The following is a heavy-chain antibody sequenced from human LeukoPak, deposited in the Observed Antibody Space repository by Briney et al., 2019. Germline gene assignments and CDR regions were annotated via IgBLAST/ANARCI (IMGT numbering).Heavy chain of an antibody. Sequence: PSQALSLTCTVSGGSISSGGYYWSWIRQHPGKGLEWIGYIYYSGSTYYNPSLKSRVTISVDTSKNQFSLKLSSVTAADTAVYYCARGLATGTLFDYWGQGTQVTVSS. CDR1: GGSISSGGYY. D-gene: IGHD1-1*01. CDR3: ARGLATGTLFDY. CDR2: IYYSGST. J-gene: IGHJ4*02. V-gene: IGHV4-31*03.